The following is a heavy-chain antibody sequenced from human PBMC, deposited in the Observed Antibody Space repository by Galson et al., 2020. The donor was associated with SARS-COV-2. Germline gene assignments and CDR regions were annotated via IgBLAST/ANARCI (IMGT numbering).Heavy chain of an antibody. J-gene: IGHJ2*01. D-gene: IGHD2-21*02. CDR3: ARQGVNMIVLVTVPGWFFDL. V-gene: IGHV4-38-2*01. CDR1: GYSVSTTNY. Sequence: SETLSLTCAVSGYSVSTTNYWGWVRLAPGKGLEWTGSIYPNGRTYYNPSIESRVTISVDTSRNQFSLTLASVTAADTAFYYCARQGVNMIVLVTVPGWFFDLWGRGTLVTVSS. CDR2: IYPNGRT.